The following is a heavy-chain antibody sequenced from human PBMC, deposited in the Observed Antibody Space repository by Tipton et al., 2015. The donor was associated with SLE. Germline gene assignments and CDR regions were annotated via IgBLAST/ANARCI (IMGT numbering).Heavy chain of an antibody. J-gene: IGHJ6*02. CDR1: GGSIYSSY. V-gene: IGHV4-59*12. Sequence: TLSLTCTISGGSIYSSYWSWIRQPPGKGLEWIGYISDSGSTYYNPSLKSRVIISGDTSKNQFSLKLNSVTAADTAVYYCARELLPLYGMDVWGQGTTVTVSS. D-gene: IGHD3-22*01. CDR3: ARELLPLYGMDV. CDR2: ISDSGST.